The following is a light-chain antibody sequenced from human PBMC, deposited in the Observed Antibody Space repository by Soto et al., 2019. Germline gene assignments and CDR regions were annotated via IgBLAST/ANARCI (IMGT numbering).Light chain of an antibody. V-gene: IGKV4-1*01. CDR3: QQYYSAPPYT. CDR2: WAS. CDR1: QSVLYSSNNKNY. Sequence: DIVMTQSPDSLAVSLGERATINCMSSQSVLYSSNNKNYLAWYQQRPGQPPKLLIYWASTQESGVPERFSGSGSGTHFTLTISSLQAEDVAVYYCQQYYSAPPYTFGQGTKLEIK. J-gene: IGKJ2*01.